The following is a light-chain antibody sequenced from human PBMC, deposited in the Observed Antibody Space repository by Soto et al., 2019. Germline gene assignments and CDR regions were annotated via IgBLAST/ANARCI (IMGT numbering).Light chain of an antibody. V-gene: IGKV3-15*01. Sequence: VAMAQTPVTLYLSPGERATLSCRASQRVNINLAWYQQKPGQRPRLRIYGASTRATGIPARFSGSGSGTEFTLTINSLQSEDFAVYYCQQYNNWPRTFGQGTKVDIK. CDR3: QQYNNWPRT. J-gene: IGKJ1*01. CDR2: GAS. CDR1: QRVNIN.